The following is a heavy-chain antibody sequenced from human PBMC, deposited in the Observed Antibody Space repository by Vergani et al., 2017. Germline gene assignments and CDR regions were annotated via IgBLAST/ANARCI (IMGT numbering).Heavy chain of an antibody. CDR1: GFSISRGYY. D-gene: IGHD2-21*02. CDR2: MFHSGST. V-gene: IGHV4-38-2*01. CDR3: ARFDSVAYCGGDCYSGAFDI. J-gene: IGHJ3*02. Sequence: QVQLQESGPGLVKPSETLSLTCDVSGFSISRGYYWGWVRQPPGKGLEWIATMFHSGSTYYNPSLKSRVTMSVDTSKNQFSLKMNSVTATDTAVYYCARFDSVAYCGGDCYSGAFDIWGQGTMVTVSS.